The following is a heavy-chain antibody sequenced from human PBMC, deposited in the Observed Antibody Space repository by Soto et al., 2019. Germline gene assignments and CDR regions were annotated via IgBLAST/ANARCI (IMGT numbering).Heavy chain of an antibody. J-gene: IGHJ3*02. Sequence: VGSLRLSCGASGFTFSSYPMSWVRQAPGKGLEWVSAISGSGGSTYYADSVKGRFTISRDNSKNTLYLQMNSLRAEDTAVYYCAKEDGLAVWGSYRYDAFDIWGQGTMVTVSS. CDR1: GFTFSSYP. CDR3: AKEDGLAVWGSYRYDAFDI. V-gene: IGHV3-23*01. CDR2: ISGSGGST. D-gene: IGHD3-16*02.